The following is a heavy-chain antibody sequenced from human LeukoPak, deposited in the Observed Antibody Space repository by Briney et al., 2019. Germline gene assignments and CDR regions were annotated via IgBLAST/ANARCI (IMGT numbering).Heavy chain of an antibody. CDR1: GYTFTGYY. Sequence: ASVKVSCKACGYTFTGYYMHWVRQAPGQGLEWMGRINPNSGGTNYAQKFQGRVTMTRDTSISTAYMELSRLRSDDTAVYYCARDHRGSYLFDYWGQGTLVTVSS. CDR2: INPNSGGT. D-gene: IGHD1-26*01. J-gene: IGHJ4*02. CDR3: ARDHRGSYLFDY. V-gene: IGHV1-2*06.